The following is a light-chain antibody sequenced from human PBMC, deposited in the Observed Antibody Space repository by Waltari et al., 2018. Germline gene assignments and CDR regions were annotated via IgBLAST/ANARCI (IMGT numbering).Light chain of an antibody. CDR2: KDR. Sequence: SYELTQPPSVSVSPGQTARITCSPKKKKKKKNQKYHHKPGQAPVLVIYKDRERPSGILARFSGASSGTTVTLTISGVQAEDEADYYCQSADSSGTYVVFGGGTKLTVL. CDR1: KKKKKK. V-gene: IGLV3-25*03. CDR3: QSADSSGTYVV. J-gene: IGLJ2*01.